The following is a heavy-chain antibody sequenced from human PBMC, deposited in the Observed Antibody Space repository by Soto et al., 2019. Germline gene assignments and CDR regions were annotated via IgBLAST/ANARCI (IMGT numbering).Heavy chain of an antibody. CDR2: ISAYNGNT. Sequence: ASVKVSCKASGYTFTSYGISWVRQAPGQGLEWMGWISAYNGNTNYAQKLQGRVTMTTDTSTSTAYMELRSLRSDDTAVYYCAKDRFYGSGTLQPAVWFDPWGQGTLVTVSS. V-gene: IGHV1-18*01. D-gene: IGHD3-10*01. J-gene: IGHJ5*02. CDR3: AKDRFYGSGTLQPAVWFDP. CDR1: GYTFTSYG.